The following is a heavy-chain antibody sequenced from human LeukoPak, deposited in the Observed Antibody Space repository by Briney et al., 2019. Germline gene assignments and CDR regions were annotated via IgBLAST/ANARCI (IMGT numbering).Heavy chain of an antibody. Sequence: PGGSLRLSCAASGFTFDDYTMHWVRQAPGKGLEWVSLISWDGGSTYYADSVKGRFTISRDNSKNSLYLQMNSLRTEDTALYYCATLPSERDYWGQGTLVTVSS. V-gene: IGHV3-43*01. CDR3: ATLPSERDY. CDR2: ISWDGGST. D-gene: IGHD1-1*01. J-gene: IGHJ4*02. CDR1: GFTFDDYT.